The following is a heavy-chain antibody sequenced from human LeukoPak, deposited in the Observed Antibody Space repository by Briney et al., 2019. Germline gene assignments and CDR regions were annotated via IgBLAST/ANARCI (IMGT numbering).Heavy chain of an antibody. V-gene: IGHV4-59*12. D-gene: IGHD3-16*02. CDR1: GGSISSYY. CDR3: AREGPGYDYVWGSYRYENWFDP. J-gene: IGHJ5*02. CDR2: IYYSGST. Sequence: SETLSLTCTVSGGSISSYYWSWIRQPPGKGLEWIGYIYYSGSTYYNPSLKSRVTISVDTSKNQFSLKLSSVTAADTAVYYCAREGPGYDYVWGSYRYENWFDPWGQGTLVTVSS.